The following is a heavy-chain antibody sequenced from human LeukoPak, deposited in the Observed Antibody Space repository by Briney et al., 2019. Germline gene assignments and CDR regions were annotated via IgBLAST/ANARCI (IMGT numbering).Heavy chain of an antibody. CDR3: ASIAAAGTRNY. CDR2: IIPIFGTA. Sequence: SVKVSCKASGGTFSSYAINWVRQAPGQGLEWMGGIIPIFGTANYAQKFQGRVTITTDESTSTAYMELSSLRSEDTAVYYCASIAAAGTRNYWGQGTLVTVSS. CDR1: GGTFSSYA. D-gene: IGHD6-13*01. V-gene: IGHV1-69*05. J-gene: IGHJ4*02.